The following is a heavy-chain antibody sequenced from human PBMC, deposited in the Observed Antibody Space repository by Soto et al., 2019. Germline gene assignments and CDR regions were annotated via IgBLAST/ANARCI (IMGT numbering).Heavy chain of an antibody. CDR3: ARQCRGVTCHWFVP. CDR2: IYHSGST. J-gene: IGHJ5*02. Sequence: SETLSLTCAVSGGSISSSNWWSWVRQPPGKGLEWIGEIYHSGSTNYNPSLKSRVTISVDTSKNQFSLTLTSVTAADTAVYYCARQCRGVTCHWFVPWGQGTLVTVSS. CDR1: GGSISSSNW. D-gene: IGHD2-15*01. V-gene: IGHV4-4*02.